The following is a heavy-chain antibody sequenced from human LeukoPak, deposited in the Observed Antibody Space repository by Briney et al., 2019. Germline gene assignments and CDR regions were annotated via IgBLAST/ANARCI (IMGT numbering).Heavy chain of an antibody. D-gene: IGHD2-15*01. V-gene: IGHV4/OR15-8*01. CDR2: IHHSGSA. CDR3: ATKDVAAAGTPFDY. CDR1: GDSISSSKW. Sequence: SETLSLTCVVSGDSISSSKWWSWVRQPPGKGLEWIGEIHHSGSANYNPSLKSRVIMLVDKSENQFSLKLTSVTAADTAVYYCATKDVAAAGTPFDYWGQGILVTVSS. J-gene: IGHJ4*02.